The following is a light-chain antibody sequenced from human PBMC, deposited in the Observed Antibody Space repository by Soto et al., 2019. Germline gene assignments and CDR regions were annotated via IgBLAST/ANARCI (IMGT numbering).Light chain of an antibody. Sequence: PGRSVTLFCRASQSVSSSYLTWYQQKPGQAPRLLIYGASTRATSIPARFSGSGSGTDFTLTISSLEPEDFAVYYCQQRNNWPLTFGQGTRLEI. CDR1: QSVSSSY. J-gene: IGKJ5*01. CDR3: QQRNNWPLT. CDR2: GAS. V-gene: IGKV3D-7*01.